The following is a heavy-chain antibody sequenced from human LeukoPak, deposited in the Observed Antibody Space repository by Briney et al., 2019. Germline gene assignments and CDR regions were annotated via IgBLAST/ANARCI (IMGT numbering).Heavy chain of an antibody. J-gene: IGHJ5*02. CDR3: ARVLFPSGPTHCFYP. CDR2: INPASGGT. CDR1: GYIFSGHY. D-gene: IGHD2-21*01. V-gene: IGHV1-2*02. Sequence: ASVKVSCKASGYIFSGHYIQWVRQAPGQGLEWMGWINPASGGTNNAQKFHGRVTMTTDTSISTRYMELNSLRSDDTAVYYCARVLFPSGPTHCFYPWGQGTLVTVSS.